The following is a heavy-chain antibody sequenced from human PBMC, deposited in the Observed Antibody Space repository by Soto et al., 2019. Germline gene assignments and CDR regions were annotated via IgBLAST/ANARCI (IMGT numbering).Heavy chain of an antibody. J-gene: IGHJ6*02. D-gene: IGHD2-2*01. CDR1: GDSVFSDSAA. CDR2: TYYRSKWFH. Sequence: LSLTCAISGDSVFSDSAAWNWIRQSPSRGLEWLGRTYYRSKWFHDYAVSVKSRITINPDTSKNQFSLQLNSVTPEDTAVYYCARDMVVVVVPAATVYGMDVWGQGTTVTVSS. V-gene: IGHV6-1*01. CDR3: ARDMVVVVVPAATVYGMDV.